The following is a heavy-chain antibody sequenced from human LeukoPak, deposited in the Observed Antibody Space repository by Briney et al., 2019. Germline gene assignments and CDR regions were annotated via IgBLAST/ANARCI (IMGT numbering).Heavy chain of an antibody. CDR1: GFTFSAYW. V-gene: IGHV3-74*01. D-gene: IGHD6-19*01. Sequence: GGSLRLSCAGTGFTFSAYWMHWVRQAPGKGPVWLARINSDGYSISYADSVKGRFTISRDNAKKTLYLQMNTLRAEDTAMYYCARAIAEAGTDSWGQGTLVTVSS. CDR2: INSDGYSI. CDR3: ARAIAEAGTDS. J-gene: IGHJ4*02.